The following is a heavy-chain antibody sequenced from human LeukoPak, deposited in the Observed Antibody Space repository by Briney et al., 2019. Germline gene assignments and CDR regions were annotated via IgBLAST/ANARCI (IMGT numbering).Heavy chain of an antibody. CDR1: GVSISSSNW. D-gene: IGHD3-22*01. J-gene: IGHJ4*02. CDR3: ARAEYDSSGYLYFDY. V-gene: IGHV4-4*02. CDR2: IYHSGST. Sequence: SGTLSLTCAVSGVSISSSNWWSWVRQPPGKGLEWIGEIYHSGSTNYNPSLKSRVTISVDKSKNQFSLKLSSVTAADTAVYYCARAEYDSSGYLYFDYWGQGTLVTVSS.